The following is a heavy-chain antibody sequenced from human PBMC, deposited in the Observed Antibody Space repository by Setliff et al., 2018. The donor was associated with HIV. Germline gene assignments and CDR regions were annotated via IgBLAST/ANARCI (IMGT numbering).Heavy chain of an antibody. CDR3: ARGIDNFWSGYVR. J-gene: IGHJ4*02. Sequence: SETLSLTCTVSGGSISSHYWSWIRLPPGKGLEWIGTIYYNGNTNYNPSPKSRVTILVDTSKNLFSLKLSSVTPADTAVYYCARGIDNFWSGYVRWGQGTLVTVSS. V-gene: IGHV4-59*11. D-gene: IGHD3-3*01. CDR2: IYYNGNT. CDR1: GGSISSHY.